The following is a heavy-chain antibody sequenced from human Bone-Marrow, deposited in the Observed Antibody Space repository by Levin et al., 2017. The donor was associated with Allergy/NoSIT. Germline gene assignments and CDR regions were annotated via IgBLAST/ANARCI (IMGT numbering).Heavy chain of an antibody. CDR1: GGSITSYY. J-gene: IGHJ4*02. CDR2: ISYSGNT. Sequence: SQTLSLTCTVSGGSITSYYWTWIRPPPGKGLEWIGYISYSGNTNYNPSLKSRAIISVDTSKNQFSLMLSSVIAADTAVYYGARQRDGYNWGFDYGGQGTLVTVSS. D-gene: IGHD5-24*01. CDR3: ARQRDGYNWGFDY. V-gene: IGHV4-59*01.